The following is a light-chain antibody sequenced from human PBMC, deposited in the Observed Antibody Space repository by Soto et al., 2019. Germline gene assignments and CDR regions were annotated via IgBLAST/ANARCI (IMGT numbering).Light chain of an antibody. J-gene: IGKJ1*01. CDR3: QEYSSDWT. CDR2: KAS. CDR1: QTISTY. Sequence: DMQMTQSPSPLSASFGDRVTITCRAIQTISTYLNWYQQKPGKAPKLLIYKASSLESGVPSRFSGSGSGTEFTLTINSLQADDFATYYCQEYSSDWTFGQGTKADI. V-gene: IGKV1-5*03.